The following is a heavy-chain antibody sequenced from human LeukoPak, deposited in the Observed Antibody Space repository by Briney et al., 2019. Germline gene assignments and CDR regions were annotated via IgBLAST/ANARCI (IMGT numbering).Heavy chain of an antibody. CDR1: GGSISSYY. J-gene: IGHJ3*02. Sequence: SETLSLTCTVSGGSISSYYWSWIRQPAGKGLEWIGRIYTSGSTNYNPSLKSRLTISLDTSKNQFSLKLSSVTAADTAVYYCARDLSLRGAFDIWGQGTMVTVSS. CDR2: IYTSGST. D-gene: IGHD1-26*01. CDR3: ARDLSLRGAFDI. V-gene: IGHV4-4*07.